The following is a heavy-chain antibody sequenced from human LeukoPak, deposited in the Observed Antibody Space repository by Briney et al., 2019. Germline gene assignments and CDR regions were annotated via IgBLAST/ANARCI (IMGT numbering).Heavy chain of an antibody. CDR3: ATASYYDTSGFKSYWYFDI. CDR1: GLSFSNFA. V-gene: IGHV3-48*01. Sequence: GGSLRLSCATSGLSFSNFAMNWVRQAPGKGLGWISYINYDNRTIYYADSVKGRFVISRDGAKNTVFLQLNSLRVEDTAVYYCATASYYDTSGFKSYWYFDIWGRGTLVTVSS. J-gene: IGHJ2*01. D-gene: IGHD3-22*01. CDR2: INYDNRTI.